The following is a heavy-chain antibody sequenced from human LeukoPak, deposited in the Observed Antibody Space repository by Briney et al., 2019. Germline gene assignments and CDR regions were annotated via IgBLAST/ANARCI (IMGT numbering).Heavy chain of an antibody. CDR1: GYSFTSYW. CDR2: IYPCDSDT. Sequence: GESLKISRKGSGYSFTSYWNGWVRQMSGKGLEWMGIIYPCDSDTIYSPPFQGQVTISADKSISTAYLQWSSLKASDTAMYYCARQGIAVAGKNPYYYYGMDVWGQGTTVTVSS. CDR3: ARQGIAVAGKNPYYYYGMDV. V-gene: IGHV5-51*01. J-gene: IGHJ6*02. D-gene: IGHD6-19*01.